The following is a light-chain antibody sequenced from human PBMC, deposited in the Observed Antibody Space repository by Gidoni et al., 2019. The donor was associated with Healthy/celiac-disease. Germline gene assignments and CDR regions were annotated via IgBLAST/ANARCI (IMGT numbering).Light chain of an antibody. Sequence: DIVLTHSPGTLSLSPGERTTLSCRAGQSVSSSYLAWYQQKPGQAPRLLIYGASSRDTGIPDRFSGSGSGTDFTLTISRLEPEDFAVYYCQQYDSSPPTFGQGTKVEIK. CDR2: GAS. V-gene: IGKV3-20*01. CDR1: QSVSSSY. J-gene: IGKJ1*01. CDR3: QQYDSSPPT.